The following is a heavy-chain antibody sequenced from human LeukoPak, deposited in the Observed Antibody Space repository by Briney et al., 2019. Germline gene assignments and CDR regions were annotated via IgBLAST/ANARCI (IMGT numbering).Heavy chain of an antibody. D-gene: IGHD1-26*01. Sequence: SETLSLTCTVSGGSISSYYWSWIRQPPGKGLEWIGYIYYSGSTNYNPSLKSRVTISVDTSKNQFSLKLSSVVAADAAVYYCAGGSDWFYPWGQGTLVTVSS. J-gene: IGHJ5*02. CDR1: GGSISSYY. V-gene: IGHV4-59*01. CDR3: AGGSDWFYP. CDR2: IYYSGST.